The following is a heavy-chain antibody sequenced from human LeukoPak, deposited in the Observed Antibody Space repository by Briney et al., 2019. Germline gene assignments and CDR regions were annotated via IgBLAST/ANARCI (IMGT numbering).Heavy chain of an antibody. D-gene: IGHD4-23*01. Sequence: GGSLRLPWPAPGFPFGSNSVGGVRKAPGKGLEWVPVIYSDGSTYYADSVKGRFTISRDNSKNTLYLQMNSLRAGDTAVYYCARDRNYGGNSDAFDIWGQGTMVTVSS. V-gene: IGHV3-53*01. CDR3: ARDRNYGGNSDAFDI. CDR2: IYSDGST. J-gene: IGHJ3*02. CDR1: GFPFGSNS.